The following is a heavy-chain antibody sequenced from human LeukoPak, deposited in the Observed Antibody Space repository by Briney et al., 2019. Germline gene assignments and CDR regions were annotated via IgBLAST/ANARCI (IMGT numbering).Heavy chain of an antibody. CDR1: GGSISSGDYY. D-gene: IGHD3-22*01. CDR2: IYYSGRT. Sequence: SETLSLTCTVSGGSISSGDYYSSWIRHPPGKGLEWIGYIYYSGRTSYNPSLKSRVTISVDTSKNQFSLKLSSVTAADTAVYYCARIYDSSGYYYDGWYFDLWGRGTLVTVSS. J-gene: IGHJ2*01. CDR3: ARIYDSSGYYYDGWYFDL. V-gene: IGHV4-30-4*01.